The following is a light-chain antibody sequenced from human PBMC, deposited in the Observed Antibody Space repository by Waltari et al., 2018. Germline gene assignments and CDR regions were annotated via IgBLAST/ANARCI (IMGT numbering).Light chain of an antibody. CDR2: GAS. CDR1: QSVSSSY. V-gene: IGKV3-20*01. Sequence: EIVLTQSPGTLSLSPGERATLSCRASQSVSSSYLAWYQQKTGQAHRLLIYGASSRTTVIPHRFSVSGSVTDFTLTISRLEPEDFVVYYCQQYGSSPRTFGHGSKLEIK. CDR3: QQYGSSPRT. J-gene: IGKJ2*01.